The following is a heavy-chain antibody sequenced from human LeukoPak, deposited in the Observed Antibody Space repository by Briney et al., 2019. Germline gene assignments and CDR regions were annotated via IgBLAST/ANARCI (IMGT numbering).Heavy chain of an antibody. CDR3: AKKKGVPY. J-gene: IGHJ4*02. D-gene: IGHD2-2*01. CDR1: GFTFSSYA. V-gene: IGHV3-21*01. Sequence: PGGSLRLSCAASGFTFSSYAMSWVRQAPGKGLEWVSSISSSSSYIYYADSVKGRFTISRDNAKNSLYLQMNGLRAEDTAVHYCAKKKGVPYWGQGTPVPVPP. CDR2: ISSSSSYI.